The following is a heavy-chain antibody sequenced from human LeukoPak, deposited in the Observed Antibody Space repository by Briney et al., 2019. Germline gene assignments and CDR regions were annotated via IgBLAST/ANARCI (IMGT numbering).Heavy chain of an antibody. J-gene: IGHJ5*02. D-gene: IGHD6-13*01. Sequence: PGGSLRLSCAASGFTFSIYSMNWVRQAPGEGLEWVSSISSSSSYIYYADSVKGRFTISRDNAKNSLYLQMNSLRAEDTAVYYCASEWAKYSSSWYGNWFDPWGQGTLVTVSS. CDR3: ASEWAKYSSSWYGNWFDP. V-gene: IGHV3-21*01. CDR2: ISSSSSYI. CDR1: GFTFSIYS.